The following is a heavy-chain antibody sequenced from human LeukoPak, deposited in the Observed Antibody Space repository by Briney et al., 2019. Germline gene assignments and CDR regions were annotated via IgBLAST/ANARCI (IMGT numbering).Heavy chain of an antibody. CDR1: GGSISSYY. J-gene: IGHJ4*02. CDR2: IYTSGST. CDR3: ARDGSSRWYGGFDY. Sequence: KTSETLSLTCTVSGGSISSYYWSWIRQPAGKGLEWIGRIYTSGSTNYNPSLKSRVTMSVDTSKNQFSLKLSSVTAADTAVYYCARDGSSRWYGGFDYWGQGTLVTISS. V-gene: IGHV4-4*07. D-gene: IGHD6-13*01.